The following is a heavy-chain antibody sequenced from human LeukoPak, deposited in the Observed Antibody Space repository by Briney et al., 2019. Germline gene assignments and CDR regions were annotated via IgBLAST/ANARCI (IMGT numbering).Heavy chain of an antibody. Sequence: GGSVRLSFVFTGCNFGSHELSWVRQARGRGVEGVSYIGGSGSPTHYADSVKGRFTVSRDNAKNSLYPQLNNLRAEDTAVYYCAREIIPTPDTFDIWGQGTVVTVSS. CDR2: IGGSGSPT. CDR1: GCNFGSHE. CDR3: AREIIPTPDTFDI. D-gene: IGHD2-15*01. J-gene: IGHJ3*02. V-gene: IGHV3-48*03.